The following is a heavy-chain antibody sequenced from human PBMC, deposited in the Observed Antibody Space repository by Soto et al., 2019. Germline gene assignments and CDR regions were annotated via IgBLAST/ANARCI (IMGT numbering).Heavy chain of an antibody. CDR1: GGSISSGDYY. J-gene: IGHJ4*02. CDR2: IYYSGST. Sequence: SETLSLTCTVSGGSISSGDYYWNWIRQPPGKGLEWIGYIYYSGSTYYNPSLKSRVTISVDTSKNQFSRKLNSVTAADTAVYYCARSYGDYKFDYWGQGTLVTVSS. V-gene: IGHV4-30-4*01. CDR3: ARSYGDYKFDY. D-gene: IGHD4-17*01.